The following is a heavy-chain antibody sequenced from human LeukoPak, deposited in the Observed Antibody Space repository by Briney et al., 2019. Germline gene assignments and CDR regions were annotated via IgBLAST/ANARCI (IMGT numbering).Heavy chain of an antibody. CDR1: GGSHRSGDSY. CDR3: ARAGYDRSGYLGPYFDY. V-gene: IGHV4-31*11. J-gene: IGHJ4*02. Sequence: SETLSLTCGVSGGSHRSGDSYWSTIRQRPGKGLEWIGYICYSGSTYYNPSLKSRVTISVDTSKNQFALKLSSVTAADTAVYYCARAGYDRSGYLGPYFDYWGQGTLVTVSS. CDR2: ICYSGST. D-gene: IGHD3-22*01.